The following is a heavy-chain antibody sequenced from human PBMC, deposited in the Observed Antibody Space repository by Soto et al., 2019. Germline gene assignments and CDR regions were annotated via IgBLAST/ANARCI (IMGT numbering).Heavy chain of an antibody. CDR1: GGTFSSYD. J-gene: IGHJ5*02. CDR2: ISPIIGTA. Sequence: QVQLVQSGAEVRKPGSSVKVSCKSSGGTFSSYDISWVRQAPGQGLEWMGGISPIIGTADYAQKFPGRVTITEDKSTSTVYMELSSLRSEDTAVYYCASGGGSSYIRGNWFDPWGQGTLVSVSS. D-gene: IGHD1-26*01. V-gene: IGHV1-69*14. CDR3: ASGGGSSYIRGNWFDP.